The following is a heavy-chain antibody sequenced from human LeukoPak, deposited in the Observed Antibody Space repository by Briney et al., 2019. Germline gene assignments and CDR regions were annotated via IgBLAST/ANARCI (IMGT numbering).Heavy chain of an antibody. CDR3: ARGQGV. V-gene: IGHV3-66*01. Sequence: GGSLRLSCAASGFTVSSNYMYWVRQAPGKGLEWVSVIYTGGTTYYADSVRGRFTISRDNSKNTLYLEMYSLRAEDTAVYYCARGQGVWGQGTLVTVSS. CDR1: GFTVSSNY. J-gene: IGHJ4*02. CDR2: IYTGGTT.